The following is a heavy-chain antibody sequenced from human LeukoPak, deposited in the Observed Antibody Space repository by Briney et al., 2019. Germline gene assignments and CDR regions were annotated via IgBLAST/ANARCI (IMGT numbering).Heavy chain of an antibody. CDR2: ISGSAGST. Sequence: GGSLRLSCAASGFTFSSYGMRWVRQAPGKGLEWVSAISGSAGSTYYADSVKGRFTISRDNSKNTLYLQMNSLRAEDTAVYYCARPVAGPYSWGQGTLVTVSS. CDR1: GFTFSSYG. V-gene: IGHV3-23*01. J-gene: IGHJ4*02. CDR3: ARPVAGPYS. D-gene: IGHD6-19*01.